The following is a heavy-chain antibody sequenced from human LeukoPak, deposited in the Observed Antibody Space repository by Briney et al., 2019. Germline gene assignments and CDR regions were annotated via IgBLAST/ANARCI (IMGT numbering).Heavy chain of an antibody. Sequence: GASVMSSCKASGYTFTSYGISWWRQAPGQGLEWLGWISAYNGNTNYAQKLPRRVTMTTDTSTSTAYMELRSLRSDGTAVYYCARQGQYLGYWGQGTLVTVSS. CDR1: GYTFTSYG. CDR2: ISAYNGNT. J-gene: IGHJ4*02. CDR3: ARQGQYLGY. D-gene: IGHD4-11*01. V-gene: IGHV1-18*04.